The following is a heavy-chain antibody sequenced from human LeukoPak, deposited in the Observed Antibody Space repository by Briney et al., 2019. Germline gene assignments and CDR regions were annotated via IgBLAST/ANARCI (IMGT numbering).Heavy chain of an antibody. Sequence: PSETLSLTCAVYGGSISGYYWSWIRQPPGKELEWVGEIHYTGATSYNPSLKSRATISIETSKNQVSLRLSSVTAADTAVYYCTRGNILSGYCFDFWGQGALVTVSS. CDR1: GGSISGYY. CDR2: IHYTGAT. J-gene: IGHJ4*02. V-gene: IGHV4-34*01. CDR3: TRGNILSGYCFDF. D-gene: IGHD3-9*01.